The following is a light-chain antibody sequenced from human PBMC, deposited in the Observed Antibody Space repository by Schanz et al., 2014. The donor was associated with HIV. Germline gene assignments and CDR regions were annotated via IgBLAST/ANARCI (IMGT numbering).Light chain of an antibody. Sequence: QSVLTQPPSVSGAPGQRVTISCTGSSSNLGAGYDVPRYQQLPGTAPKLLIYGNSNRPSGVPDRFSGSKSGTSASLAITGLQAEDEADYYCQSYDSSLSGSVFGGGTQLTVL. CDR3: QSYDSSLSGSV. CDR1: SSNLGAGYD. CDR2: GNS. J-gene: IGLJ7*01. V-gene: IGLV1-40*01.